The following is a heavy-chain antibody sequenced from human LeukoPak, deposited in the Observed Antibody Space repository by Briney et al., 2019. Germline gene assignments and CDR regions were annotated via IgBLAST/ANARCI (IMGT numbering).Heavy chain of an antibody. V-gene: IGHV4-39*01. J-gene: IGHJ6*03. CDR1: GDSVTTTNFY. Sequence: SETLSLTCTVSGDSVTTTNFYWGWIRPAPGQGLEWIGNLYYSVNTYYNPSLKSRVTISVDTSLNQFSLILTSVTAADTGVYYCARLRVQQLASSYYMDVWGKGTTVTVSS. CDR2: LYYSVNT. CDR3: ARLRVQQLASSYYMDV. D-gene: IGHD6-13*01.